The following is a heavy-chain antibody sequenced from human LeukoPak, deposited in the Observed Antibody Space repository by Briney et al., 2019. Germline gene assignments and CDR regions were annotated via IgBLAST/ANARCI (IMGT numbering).Heavy chain of an antibody. CDR3: AVWNDAFDI. Sequence: GGSLRLSCAASGFTFSSYAMHWVRQAPGKGLEWVAVISYDGGNKYYADSVKGRFTISRDNSKNTLYLQMNSLRAEDTAVYYCAVWNDAFDIWGQGTMVTVSS. CDR1: GFTFSSYA. V-gene: IGHV3-30-3*01. CDR2: ISYDGGNK. J-gene: IGHJ3*02. D-gene: IGHD1-1*01.